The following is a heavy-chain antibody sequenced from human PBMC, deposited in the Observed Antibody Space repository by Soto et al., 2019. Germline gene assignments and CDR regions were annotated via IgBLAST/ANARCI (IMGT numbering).Heavy chain of an antibody. Sequence: HPGGSLRLSCVASGFTFSSYAMSWVRQAPGKGLEWVSTISGGGGRATYADSVKGRVTISRDNSKNTVYLQMNSLRAEDTAVYYCTKDPPGSGPDFDSWGQGNLVTVSS. D-gene: IGHD5-12*01. CDR3: TKDPPGSGPDFDS. CDR1: GFTFSSYA. V-gene: IGHV3-23*01. CDR2: ISGGGGRA. J-gene: IGHJ4*02.